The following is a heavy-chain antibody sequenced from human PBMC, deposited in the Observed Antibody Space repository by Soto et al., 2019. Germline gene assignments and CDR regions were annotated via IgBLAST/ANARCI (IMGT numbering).Heavy chain of an antibody. Sequence: GGSLRLSCAASGFTFSSYGMHWVRQAPGKGLEWVAVIWYDGSNKYYADSVKGRFTISRDNSKNTLYLQMNSLRAEDTAVYYCAKLVVAATTNAFDIWGQGTTVTVSS. CDR3: AKLVVAATTNAFDI. V-gene: IGHV3-33*06. D-gene: IGHD2-15*01. CDR1: GFTFSSYG. J-gene: IGHJ3*02. CDR2: IWYDGSNK.